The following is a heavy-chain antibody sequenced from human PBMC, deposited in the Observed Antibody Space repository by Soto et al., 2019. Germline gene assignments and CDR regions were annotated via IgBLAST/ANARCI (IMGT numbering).Heavy chain of an antibody. CDR1: GFTVSSHY. D-gene: IGHD4-17*01. CDR2: IYSGGKT. J-gene: IGHJ5*02. CDR3: ARSRYGDGDYFDP. V-gene: IGHV3-66*01. Sequence: EVQLVESGGGLVQPGGSLRLSCAASGFTVSSHYMTWVRQAPGKGLEWVSIIYSGGKTYYADSVKGKFTISRDSSKNTMYLQMNSLRAEDTAVYFCARSRYGDGDYFDPRGQGTLVTVSS.